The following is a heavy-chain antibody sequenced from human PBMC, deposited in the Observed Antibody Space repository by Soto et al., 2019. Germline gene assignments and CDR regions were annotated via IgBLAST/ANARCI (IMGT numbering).Heavy chain of an antibody. CDR3: ASHRDGYNPMVY. D-gene: IGHD5-12*01. J-gene: IGHJ4*02. CDR1: GFTFSSYS. Sequence: PGGSLRLSCAASGFTFSSYSMNWVRQAPGKGLEWVSSISSSSSYIYYADSVKGRFTISRDNAKNALYLQMNSLRAEDTAVYYCASHRDGYNPMVYWGQGTLVTVSS. CDR2: ISSSSSYI. V-gene: IGHV3-21*01.